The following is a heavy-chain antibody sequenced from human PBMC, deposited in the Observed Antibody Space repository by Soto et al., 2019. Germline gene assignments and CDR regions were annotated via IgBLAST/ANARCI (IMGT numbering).Heavy chain of an antibody. CDR3: ARDPSGRSTGTTYYWFDP. V-gene: IGHV6-1*01. D-gene: IGHD1-1*01. Sequence: SQTLSLTCAISGDSVSSNSAAWNWIRQSPSRGLEWLGRTYYRSKWYNDYAVSVKSRITINPDTSKNQFSLQLNSVTPEDTAVYYCARDPSGRSTGTTYYWFDPWGQGTLVTVSS. CDR2: TYYRSKWYN. J-gene: IGHJ5*02. CDR1: GDSVSSNSAA.